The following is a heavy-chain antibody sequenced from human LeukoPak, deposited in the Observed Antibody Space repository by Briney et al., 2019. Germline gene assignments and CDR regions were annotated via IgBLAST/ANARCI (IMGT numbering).Heavy chain of an antibody. CDR1: GFTVSSNY. Sequence: PGGSLRLSCAAYGFTVSSNYMSWVRQAPGKGLGWVSVIYSGGSTYYADSVKGRFTISRDNSKNTLYLQMNSLRAEDTAVYYCASYDSSGYYVDYWGQGTLVTVSS. CDR3: ASYDSSGYYVDY. D-gene: IGHD3-22*01. CDR2: IYSGGST. V-gene: IGHV3-53*01. J-gene: IGHJ4*02.